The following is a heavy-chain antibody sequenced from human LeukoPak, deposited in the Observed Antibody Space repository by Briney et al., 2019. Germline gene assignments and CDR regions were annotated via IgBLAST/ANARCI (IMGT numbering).Heavy chain of an antibody. D-gene: IGHD3-16*02. CDR3: AKDHESGYDYVWGSYRYSFAY. Sequence: GGSLRLSCAASKFTFSSYAMSWVRQAPGKGLEWVSTISCSGGSTYYADSVKGRFTISRDNSKNTLYLQMNSLRAEDKAVYYCAKDHESGYDYVWGSYRYSFAYWGQGTLVTVSS. CDR1: KFTFSSYA. CDR2: ISCSGGST. J-gene: IGHJ4*02. V-gene: IGHV3-23*01.